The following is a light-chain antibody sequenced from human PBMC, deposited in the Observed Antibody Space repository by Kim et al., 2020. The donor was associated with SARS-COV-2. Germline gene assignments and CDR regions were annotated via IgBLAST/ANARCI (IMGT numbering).Light chain of an antibody. CDR3: CSYAGSYF. V-gene: IGLV2-11*01. J-gene: IGLJ1*01. CDR2: DVS. Sequence: QSALTQPRSVSGSPGQSVTISCTGTNSDVGGYNYVSWYQQHPGKAPKLMIYDVSKRPSGVPDRFSGSKSGNTASLTISGLQAEDEADYYCCSYAGSYFFGTGTKVTVL. CDR1: NSDVGGYNY.